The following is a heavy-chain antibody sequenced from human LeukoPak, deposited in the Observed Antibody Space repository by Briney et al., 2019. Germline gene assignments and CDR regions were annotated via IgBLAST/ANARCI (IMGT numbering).Heavy chain of an antibody. Sequence: GGSLRLSCAASGFTFSSYAMSWVRQAPGKGLEWVSAISGSGGSTYYADYVKGRFTISRDNSKNTLYLQMNSLRAEDTAVYYCAKGSSSYGYFDYWGQGTLVSVSS. D-gene: IGHD6-13*01. V-gene: IGHV3-23*01. J-gene: IGHJ4*02. CDR2: ISGSGGST. CDR1: GFTFSSYA. CDR3: AKGSSSYGYFDY.